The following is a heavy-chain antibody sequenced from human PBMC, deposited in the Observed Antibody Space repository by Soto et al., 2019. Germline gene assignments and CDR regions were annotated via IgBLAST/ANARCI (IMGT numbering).Heavy chain of an antibody. D-gene: IGHD4-17*01. CDR3: ARVRSYGDYPSEIDY. J-gene: IGHJ4*02. Sequence: QVQLQQWGAGLLKPSETLSLTCAVYGGSFSGYYWSWIRQPPGKGLEWIGEINNSGSTNYNPSLKSRVTISVDTSKNQFSLKLSSVTAADTAVYYCARVRSYGDYPSEIDYWGQGTLVTVSS. CDR1: GGSFSGYY. V-gene: IGHV4-34*01. CDR2: INNSGST.